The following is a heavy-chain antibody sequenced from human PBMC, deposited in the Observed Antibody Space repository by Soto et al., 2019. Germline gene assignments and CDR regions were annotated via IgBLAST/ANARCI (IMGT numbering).Heavy chain of an antibody. J-gene: IGHJ6*02. CDR3: ARRGYNWNDDGYYYGMDV. CDR1: GYSFTSYW. D-gene: IGHD1-20*01. V-gene: IGHV5-51*01. CDR2: IYPGDSDT. Sequence: GESLKISFKGSGYSFTSYWIGWVRQMPGKGLEWMGIIYPGDSDTRYSPSFQGQVTISADKSISTAYLQWSSLKASDTAMYYCARRGYNWNDDGYYYGMDVGGQGTTVTVSS.